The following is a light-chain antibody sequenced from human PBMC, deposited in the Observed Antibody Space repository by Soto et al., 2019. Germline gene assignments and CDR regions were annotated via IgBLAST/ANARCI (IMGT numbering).Light chain of an antibody. CDR3: SSYTSRNLDV. V-gene: IGLV2-14*01. J-gene: IGLJ1*01. CDR2: EVS. Sequence: QSALTQPASVSGSPGQSITISCTGTSSDVGGYNYVSWYQQHPGKAPKLMIFEVSNRPSRVSSRFSGSKSGNTASLTISGLQAEDEADYYCSSYTSRNLDVFGTGTKLTVL. CDR1: SSDVGGYNY.